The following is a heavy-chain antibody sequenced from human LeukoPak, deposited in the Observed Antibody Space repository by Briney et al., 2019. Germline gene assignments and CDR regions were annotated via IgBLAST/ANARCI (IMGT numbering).Heavy chain of an antibody. CDR2: ISSSGSTI. Sequence: PGGSLRLSCAASGFTFSDYYMSWIRQAPGKGLEWVSYISSSGSTIYYADSVKGRFTISRDNAKNSLYLQMNSLRAGDTAMYYCAKRVYGVRGVIRPYYMDVWGKGTTVTVSS. CDR1: GFTFSDYY. V-gene: IGHV3-11*04. D-gene: IGHD3-10*01. CDR3: AKRVYGVRGVIRPYYMDV. J-gene: IGHJ6*03.